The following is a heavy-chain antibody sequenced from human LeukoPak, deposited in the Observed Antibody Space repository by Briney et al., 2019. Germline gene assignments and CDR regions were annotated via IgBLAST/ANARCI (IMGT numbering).Heavy chain of an antibody. D-gene: IGHD2-15*01. CDR3: AKDYCRDGNCPFPFLDS. CDR1: GFTLTNHG. Sequence: GGSLRLSCAVSGFTLTNHGVSWVRQAPGKGLEWVSIITGTGGRYYGDSVKGRFILSRDNSKNTVYMLMSSLRAEDTATYYCAKDYCRDGNCPFPFLDSWGQGTLVTVSS. V-gene: IGHV3-23*01. CDR2: ITGTGGR. J-gene: IGHJ4*02.